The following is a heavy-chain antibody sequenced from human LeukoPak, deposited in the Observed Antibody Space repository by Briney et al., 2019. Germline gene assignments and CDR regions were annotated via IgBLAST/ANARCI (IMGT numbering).Heavy chain of an antibody. Sequence: ASVKVPCKASGYTFNSSYMHWVRQAPGQGLEWMGIINPSDDSTRYAQKFQGRVTMTKDTSTNTVYMHLSSLSSDDTAVYYCARAYYESSAYRHAVYFDYWGQGTQVTVSS. CDR2: INPSDDST. CDR3: ARAYYESSAYRHAVYFDY. J-gene: IGHJ4*02. V-gene: IGHV1-46*02. CDR1: GYTFNSSY. D-gene: IGHD3-22*01.